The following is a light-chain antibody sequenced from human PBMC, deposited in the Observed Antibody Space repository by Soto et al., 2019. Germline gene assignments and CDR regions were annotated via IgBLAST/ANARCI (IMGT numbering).Light chain of an antibody. V-gene: IGLV1-47*02. Sequence: LTQPPSASGTPGQRVTISCSGRSANIGTNFVCWYQHLPGTAPRLLIYSNNQRPSGVPDRFSGSKSGTSASLAISGLRSEDEGDYYCVSWDDSLSGLVFGTGTKVTV. CDR1: SANIGTNF. CDR2: SNN. CDR3: VSWDDSLSGLV. J-gene: IGLJ1*01.